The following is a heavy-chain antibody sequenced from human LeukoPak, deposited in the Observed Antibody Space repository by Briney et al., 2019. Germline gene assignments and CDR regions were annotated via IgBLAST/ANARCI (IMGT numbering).Heavy chain of an antibody. CDR3: ATLYDSSGYYYVAFDY. D-gene: IGHD3-22*01. Sequence: ASVKVSCKVSGYTLTELYVHWVRQAPGEGLEWMGGFNPGDGETIYAQKFQGRVTMTEDTSADTAYMELSSLRSEDTAVYYCATLYDSSGYYYVAFDYWGQGTLVTVSS. CDR1: GYTLTELY. CDR2: FNPGDGET. J-gene: IGHJ4*02. V-gene: IGHV1-24*01.